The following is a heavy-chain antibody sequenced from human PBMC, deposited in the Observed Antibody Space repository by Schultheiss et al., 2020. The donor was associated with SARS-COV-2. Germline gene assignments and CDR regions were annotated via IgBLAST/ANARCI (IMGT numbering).Heavy chain of an antibody. J-gene: IGHJ3*02. D-gene: IGHD3-10*01. Sequence: GGSLRLSCAASGFTFSSYSMNWVRQAPGKGLEWVSSISSSSSYIYYADSVKGRFTISRDNAKNSLYLQMNSLRAEDTAVYYCARDGVMVRGVPEFDAFDIWGQGTMVTVSS. V-gene: IGHV3-21*04. CDR1: GFTFSSYS. CDR3: ARDGVMVRGVPEFDAFDI. CDR2: ISSSSSYI.